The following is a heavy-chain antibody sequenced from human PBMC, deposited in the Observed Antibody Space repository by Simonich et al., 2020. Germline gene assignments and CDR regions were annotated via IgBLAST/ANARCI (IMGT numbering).Heavy chain of an antibody. CDR2: ISSSGGTI. CDR3: ARQDDGGNSGAFDI. D-gene: IGHD2-21*02. CDR1: GFTFSVYY. Sequence: VQLVASGGGLVKPGGSLRLSCAASGFTFSVYYMSWIRQALGKGLEWVSDISSSGGTINYAETGKGRFTIARDNAKNARYRQMNSLRAEDTAVYYCARQDDGGNSGAFDIWGQGTMVTVSS. V-gene: IGHV3-11*04. J-gene: IGHJ3*02.